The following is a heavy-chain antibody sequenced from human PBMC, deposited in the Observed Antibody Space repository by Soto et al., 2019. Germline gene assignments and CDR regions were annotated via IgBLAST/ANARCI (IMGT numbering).Heavy chain of an antibody. D-gene: IGHD3-10*01. J-gene: IGHJ4*02. Sequence: QVQLVESGGGVVQPGRSLRLSCAASGFTFSSYAMHWVRQAPGKGLEWVAVISYDGSNKYYADSVKGRFTISRDNSKNTLYLQMNSLRAEDTAVYYCARGLRRGKPDFDYWGQGTLVTVSS. CDR3: ARGLRRGKPDFDY. CDR1: GFTFSSYA. CDR2: ISYDGSNK. V-gene: IGHV3-30-3*01.